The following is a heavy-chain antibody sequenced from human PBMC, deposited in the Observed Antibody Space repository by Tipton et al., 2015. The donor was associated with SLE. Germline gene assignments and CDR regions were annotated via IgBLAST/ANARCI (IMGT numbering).Heavy chain of an antibody. Sequence: TLSLTCTVSDDSISNYYWSWIRQPPGKGLEWIGYIYYTGSTNSNPSLKSRVTISVDTSKNQFSLKLSSVTAADTAVYYCARAIGANYFNFWGQGILVTVSS. V-gene: IGHV4-59*01. D-gene: IGHD3-16*01. J-gene: IGHJ4*02. CDR3: ARAIGANYFNF. CDR2: IYYTGST. CDR1: DDSISNYY.